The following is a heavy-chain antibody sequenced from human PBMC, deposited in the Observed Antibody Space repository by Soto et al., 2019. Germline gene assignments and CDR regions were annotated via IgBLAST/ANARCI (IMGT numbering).Heavy chain of an antibody. CDR1: GGTFSSYS. J-gene: IGHJ4*02. CDR3: ARDGWRHPRGIDY. D-gene: IGHD3-16*01. V-gene: IGHV1-69*01. Sequence: QVQLVQSGAEVKKPGSSVKVSCKASGGTFSSYSINWVRQAPGQGLEWMGEIIPIFGTANYAQKFQGRVTITADESTSTGYIEPSSLRTEDTAVYFWARDGWRHPRGIDYWGQGTLVTVSS. CDR2: IIPIFGTA.